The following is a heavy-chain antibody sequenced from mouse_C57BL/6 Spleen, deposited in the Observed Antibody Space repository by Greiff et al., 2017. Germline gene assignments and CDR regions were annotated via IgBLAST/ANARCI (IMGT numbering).Heavy chain of an antibody. Sequence: VQLQQPGAELVKPGASVKLSCKASGYTFTSYWMQWVKQRPGQGLEWIGEIDPSDSYTNYNQKFKGKATFTVDTSSSTAYMQLSSQTSEDSAVYYCARGEYCDYWGQGTTLTVSS. CDR2: IDPSDSYT. J-gene: IGHJ2*01. V-gene: IGHV1-50*01. CDR3: ARGEYCDY. CDR1: GYTFTSYW.